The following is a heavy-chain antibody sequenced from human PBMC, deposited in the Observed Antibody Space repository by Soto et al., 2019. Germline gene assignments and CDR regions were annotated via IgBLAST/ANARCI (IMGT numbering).Heavy chain of an antibody. CDR3: VRESTFGYSYGN. D-gene: IGHD5-18*01. J-gene: IGHJ4*02. Sequence: QVQLQESGPGLVKPSQTLSLTCTVSGGSISSGDYYWSWIRQPPGKGLEWIGYIYYSGSTYYNPSLPRRVTISVDTSKNHFYLKLSAVNAADTAVYYCVRESTFGYSYGNWGQGTLVTVCS. CDR1: GGSISSGDYY. V-gene: IGHV4-30-4*01. CDR2: IYYSGST.